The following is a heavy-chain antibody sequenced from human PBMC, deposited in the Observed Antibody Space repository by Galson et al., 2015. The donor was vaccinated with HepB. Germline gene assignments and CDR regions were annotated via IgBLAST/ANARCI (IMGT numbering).Heavy chain of an antibody. J-gene: IGHJ6*02. CDR1: GFTVGDYG. CDR3: SRDNLLRPSFYYGLDV. Sequence: SLRLSCAASGFTVGDYGMSWVRQAPGKGLEWLRFIRSNAYGGTTEYAAYVKDRFTISRDDSKSIVYLQVNSLKIEDTAVYYCSRDNLLRPSFYYGLDVWGQGTTVTVSS. V-gene: IGHV3-49*04. D-gene: IGHD3-22*01. CDR2: IRSNAYGGTT.